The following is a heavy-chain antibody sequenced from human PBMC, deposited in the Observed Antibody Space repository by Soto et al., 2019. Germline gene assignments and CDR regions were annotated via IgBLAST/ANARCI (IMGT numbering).Heavy chain of an antibody. J-gene: IGHJ4*02. D-gene: IGHD3-22*01. CDR3: ARVPGDYDSSGYDY. V-gene: IGHV1-18*01. Sequence: GASVKVSCKASGYTFTSYGISWVRQAPGQGLEWMGWISAYNGNKNYAQKLQGRVTMTTDTSTSTAYMELRSLRSDDTAVYYCARVPGDYDSSGYDYWGQGTLVTVSS. CDR1: GYTFTSYG. CDR2: ISAYNGNK.